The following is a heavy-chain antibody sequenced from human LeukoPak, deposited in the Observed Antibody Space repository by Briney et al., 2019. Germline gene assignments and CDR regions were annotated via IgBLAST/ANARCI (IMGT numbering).Heavy chain of an antibody. J-gene: IGHJ6*03. CDR2: IYYSGST. D-gene: IGHD3-10*01. CDR1: GGSISSYY. V-gene: IGHV4-59*01. Sequence: PSETLSLTYTVSGGSISSYYWSWIRQPPGKGLEWIGYIYYSGSTNYNPSLKSRVTISVDTSKNQFSLKLSSVTAADTAVYYCARAYGSGSYHLYYYYMDVWGKGTTVTVSS. CDR3: ARAYGSGSYHLYYYYMDV.